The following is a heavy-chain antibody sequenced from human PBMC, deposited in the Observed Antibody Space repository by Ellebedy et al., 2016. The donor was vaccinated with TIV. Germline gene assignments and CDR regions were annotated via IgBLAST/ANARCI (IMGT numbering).Heavy chain of an antibody. CDR2: IKTDGSET. CDR3: ARGGYCGGDCYSDLHDAFDI. D-gene: IGHD2-21*02. CDR1: GFSFSNFW. Sequence: GESLKISCAAWGFSFSNFWMSWVRQAPGKGLEWVAHIKTDGSETYYVDSVKGRITISREKAKNALFLQMDGLRVDDSAVYYCARGGYCGGDCYSDLHDAFDIWGQGTMVTVSS. V-gene: IGHV3-7*01. J-gene: IGHJ3*02.